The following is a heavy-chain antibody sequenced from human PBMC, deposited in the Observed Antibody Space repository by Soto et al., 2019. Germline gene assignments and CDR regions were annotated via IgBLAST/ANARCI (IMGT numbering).Heavy chain of an antibody. CDR3: ARLSCSGGSCYSGIAWFDP. V-gene: IGHV4-39*01. Sequence: SETLSLTCTVSGGSISSSSYYWGWIRQPPGKGLEWIGSIYYSGSTYYNPSLKSRVTISVDTSKNQFSLKLSSVTAADTAVFYFARLSCSGGSCYSGIAWFDPWGQGTLVTVSS. J-gene: IGHJ5*02. CDR1: GGSISSSSYY. D-gene: IGHD2-15*01. CDR2: IYYSGST.